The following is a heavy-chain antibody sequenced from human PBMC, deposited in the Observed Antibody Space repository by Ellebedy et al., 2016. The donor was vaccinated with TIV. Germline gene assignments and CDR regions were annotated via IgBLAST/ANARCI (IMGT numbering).Heavy chain of an antibody. Sequence: AASVKVSCKGSGYSFGSYYLHWVRQAPGQGLEWMGIIDPRGGRIDYAQKFKDRVIMSRDKSTNTVYMELSSLRSEDTAIYYCARADEGDPLDYWGQGTLVTVSS. J-gene: IGHJ4*02. D-gene: IGHD3-10*01. V-gene: IGHV1-46*01. CDR2: IDPRGGRI. CDR1: GYSFGSYY. CDR3: ARADEGDPLDY.